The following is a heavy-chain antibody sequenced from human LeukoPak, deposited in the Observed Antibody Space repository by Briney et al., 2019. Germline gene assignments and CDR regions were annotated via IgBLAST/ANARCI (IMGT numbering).Heavy chain of an antibody. D-gene: IGHD1-1*01. J-gene: IGHJ6*02. CDR3: ATAKLDYCYGMDV. CDR1: GYTLTELS. V-gene: IGHV1-24*01. CDR2: FNPEDGET. Sequence: ASVKVSCKVSGYTLTELSMHWVRQAPGKGLEWMGGFNPEDGETIYAQKFQGRVTMTEDTSADTAYMELSSLRSEDTAVYYCATAKLDYCYGMDVWGQGTTVTVSS.